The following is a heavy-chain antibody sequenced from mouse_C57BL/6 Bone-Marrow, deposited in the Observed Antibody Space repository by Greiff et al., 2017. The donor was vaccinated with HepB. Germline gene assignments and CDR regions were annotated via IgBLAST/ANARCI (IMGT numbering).Heavy chain of an antibody. CDR2: ISYDGSN. V-gene: IGHV3-6*01. J-gene: IGHJ2*01. CDR1: GYSITSGYY. D-gene: IGHD2-4*01. CDR3: ARGYYDYGY. Sequence: EVQLVESGPGLVKPSQSLSLTCSVTGYSITSGYYWNWIRQFPGNKLEWMGYISYDGSNNYNPSLKNRISITRDTSKNQFFLKLNSVTTEDTATYYCARGYYDYGYWGQGTTLTVSS.